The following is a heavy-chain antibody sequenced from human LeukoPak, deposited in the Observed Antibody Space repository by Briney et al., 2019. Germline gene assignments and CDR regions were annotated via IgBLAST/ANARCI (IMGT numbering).Heavy chain of an antibody. V-gene: IGHV3-23*01. CDR3: VRDGDIVVVITFDY. Sequence: GGSLRLSCAASGFTFSNYAMSWVRQAPGKGLEWVSAISGSGGNTYYADSVEARFTISRDNSKNTLYLQMDRMRVEESAVYYCVRDGDIVVVITFDYWGQGNLVTVSS. J-gene: IGHJ4*02. D-gene: IGHD3-22*01. CDR1: GFTFSNYA. CDR2: ISGSGGNT.